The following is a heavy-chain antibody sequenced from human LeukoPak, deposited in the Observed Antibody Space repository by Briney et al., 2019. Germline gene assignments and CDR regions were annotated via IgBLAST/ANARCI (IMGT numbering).Heavy chain of an antibody. CDR1: GFTFSSYG. V-gene: IGHV3-30*18. CDR3: AKDGDYYGSGSYFFSSVSYYYGMDV. J-gene: IGHJ6*02. CDR2: ISYDGSNK. D-gene: IGHD3-10*01. Sequence: GRSLRLSCAASGFTFSSYGMHWVRQAPGKGLEWVAVISYDGSNKYYADSVKGRFPISRDNSKNTLYLQMNSLRAEDTAVYYCAKDGDYYGSGSYFFSSVSYYYGMDVWGQGTTVTVSS.